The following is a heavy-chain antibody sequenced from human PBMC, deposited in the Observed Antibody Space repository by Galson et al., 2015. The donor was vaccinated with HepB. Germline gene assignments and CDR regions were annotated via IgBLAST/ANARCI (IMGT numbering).Heavy chain of an antibody. J-gene: IGHJ6*03. CDR2: MNTNTGKP. D-gene: IGHD3-3*01. Sequence: SVKVSCKASGYTFTDYVVNWVRQAPGQGLEWMGWMNTNTGKPTYAPGFAGRFVFSLDTSVTTAYLQISSLETDDTAVYYCARSPLRFLDWLPYSDYYYMDVWGQGTLVIVSS. V-gene: IGHV7-4-1*02. CDR1: GYTFTDYV. CDR3: ARSPLRFLDWLPYSDYYYMDV.